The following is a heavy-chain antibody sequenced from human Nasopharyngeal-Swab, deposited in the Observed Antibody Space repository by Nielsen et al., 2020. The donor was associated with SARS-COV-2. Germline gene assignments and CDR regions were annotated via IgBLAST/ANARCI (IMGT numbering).Heavy chain of an antibody. CDR3: VRWSGGWAFDI. V-gene: IGHV3-33*03. D-gene: IGHD2-15*01. CDR2: IWYDGTNK. Sequence: GESLKISCAASGFTFSNYGMHWVRQAPGKGLEWVAAIWYDGTNKYYLDSAKDRFTISRDNSKNTVYLQMYSLRAEDTAVYYCVRWSGGWAFDIGGQGTMVTVSS. CDR1: GFTFSNYG. J-gene: IGHJ3*02.